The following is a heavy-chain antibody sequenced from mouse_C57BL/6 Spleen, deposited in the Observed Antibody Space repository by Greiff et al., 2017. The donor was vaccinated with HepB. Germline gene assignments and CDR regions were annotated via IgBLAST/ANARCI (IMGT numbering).Heavy chain of an antibody. CDR3: ARSKSNYLYYFDY. J-gene: IGHJ2*01. CDR1: GYTFTSYW. D-gene: IGHD2-5*01. V-gene: IGHV1-64*01. CDR2: IHPNSGST. Sequence: QVQLQQPGAELVKPGASVKLSCKASGYTFTSYWMHWVKQRPGQGLEWIGMIHPNSGSTNYNEKFKSKATLTVDKSSSTAYIQLSSLTSEDSAVYYCARSKSNYLYYFDYWGQGTTLTVSS.